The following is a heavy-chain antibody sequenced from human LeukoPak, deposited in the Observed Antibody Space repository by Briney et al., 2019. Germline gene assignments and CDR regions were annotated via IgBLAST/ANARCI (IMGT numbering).Heavy chain of an antibody. V-gene: IGHV4-59*11. J-gene: IGHJ5*02. Sequence: PSETLSLTCTVSGGSISSHYWSWIRQPPGKGLEWIGYIYYSGSTNYNPSLKSRVTISVDTSKNQFSLKLSSVTAADTAVYYCVRARRGNWFDPWGQGTLVTVSS. CDR2: IYYSGST. CDR1: GGSISSHY. CDR3: VRARRGNWFDP. D-gene: IGHD3-10*01.